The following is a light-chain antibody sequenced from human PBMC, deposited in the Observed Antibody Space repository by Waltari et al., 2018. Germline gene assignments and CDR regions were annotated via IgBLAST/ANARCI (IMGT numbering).Light chain of an antibody. CDR3: SSRASGDTHVV. Sequence: SSELTQDPTVSVALGQTVRITCQGDSLRNFYASWYHQEPGQAPILVMYGKNSRPSGIPDRFSGSSSGDTASLTITGAQAEDDADYFCSSRASGDTHVVFGGGTKVTVL. V-gene: IGLV3-19*01. J-gene: IGLJ3*02. CDR1: SLRNFY. CDR2: GKN.